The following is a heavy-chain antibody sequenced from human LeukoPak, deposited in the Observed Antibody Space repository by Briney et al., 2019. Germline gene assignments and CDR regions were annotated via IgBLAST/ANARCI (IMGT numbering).Heavy chain of an antibody. CDR3: AKVGHSSGYYYVALWFDD. J-gene: IGHJ4*02. CDR2: ISGSGGST. V-gene: IGHV3-23*01. D-gene: IGHD3-22*01. CDR1: GFTFSSYA. Sequence: GGSLRLSCAASGFTFSSYAMSWVRQAPGKGLEWVSAISGSGGSTYYADSVKGRFTISRDNSKNTLYLQMNSLRAEDTAVYYCAKVGHSSGYYYVALWFDDWGQGTLVTVSS.